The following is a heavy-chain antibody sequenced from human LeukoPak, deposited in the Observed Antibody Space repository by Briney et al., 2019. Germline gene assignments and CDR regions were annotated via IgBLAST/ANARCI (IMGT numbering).Heavy chain of an antibody. Sequence: SVKVSCKASGGTFSSYAISWVRQAPGQGLEWMGGIIPIFGTANYAQKFQGRVTITTDESTSTAYMELSSLRSEDTAVYYCVSGMVRGAFYYYYYMDVWGKGTTVTVSS. CDR2: IIPIFGTA. J-gene: IGHJ6*03. CDR3: VSGMVRGAFYYYYYMDV. V-gene: IGHV1-69*05. D-gene: IGHD3-10*01. CDR1: GGTFSSYA.